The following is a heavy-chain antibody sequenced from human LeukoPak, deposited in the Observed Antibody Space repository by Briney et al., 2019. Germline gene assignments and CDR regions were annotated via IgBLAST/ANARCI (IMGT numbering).Heavy chain of an antibody. CDR1: GFTFSSYA. D-gene: IGHD3-22*01. J-gene: IGHJ3*02. CDR3: ARSSGYYHDAFDI. V-gene: IGHV3-30*04. CDR2: ISYDGSNK. Sequence: GGSLRLSCAASGFTFSSYARNWVRQAQGKGLEWVAVISYDGSNKYYADSVKGRFTISRDNSKNTLYLQMNSLRAEDTAVYYCARSSGYYHDAFDIWGQGTMVTVSS.